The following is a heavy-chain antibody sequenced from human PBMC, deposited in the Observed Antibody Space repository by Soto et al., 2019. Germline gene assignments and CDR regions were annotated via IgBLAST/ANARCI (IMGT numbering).Heavy chain of an antibody. CDR3: ARIYWLRDSSGYHHPFDY. Sequence: TLSLTCSVAGVSISSSSHYWAWIRQAPGQGLEWIGSGYQSGNTYYNPSLRSRASISDDMSTNQFSLELSSVTGADTAVYFCARIYWLRDSSGYHHPFDYWGQGTLVTVSS. CDR2: GYQSGNT. J-gene: IGHJ4*02. D-gene: IGHD3-22*01. CDR1: GVSISSSSHY. V-gene: IGHV4-39*07.